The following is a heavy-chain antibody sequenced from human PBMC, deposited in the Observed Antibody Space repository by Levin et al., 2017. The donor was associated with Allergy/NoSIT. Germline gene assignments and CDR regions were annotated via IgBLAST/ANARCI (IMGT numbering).Heavy chain of an antibody. J-gene: IGHJ4*02. V-gene: IGHV3-48*02. Sequence: ESLKISCAASGFIFGPYSMNWVRQAPGKGLEWVSYISTGSRTIYYADSVKGRFTISRDDAKNSLYLQMNSLRDEDTAVYYCARDASGWYDYWGQGTLVTVSS. CDR1: GFIFGPYS. CDR3: ARDASGWYDY. CDR2: ISTGSRTI. D-gene: IGHD6-19*01.